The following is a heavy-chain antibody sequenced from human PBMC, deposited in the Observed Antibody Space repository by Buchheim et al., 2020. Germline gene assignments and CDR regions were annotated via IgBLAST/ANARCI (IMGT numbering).Heavy chain of an antibody. CDR2: ISSSGSTI. D-gene: IGHD2-21*02. Sequence: EVQLVESGGGLVQPGGSLRLSCAASGFTFGSYEMNWVRQAPGKGLEWVSYISSSGSTIHYADSVKGRFTISRDNAKNSLYLQMNSLRAEDTAIYYCARDTCGGDCYSGTDAFDIWGRGT. CDR1: GFTFGSYE. CDR3: ARDTCGGDCYSGTDAFDI. J-gene: IGHJ3*02. V-gene: IGHV3-48*03.